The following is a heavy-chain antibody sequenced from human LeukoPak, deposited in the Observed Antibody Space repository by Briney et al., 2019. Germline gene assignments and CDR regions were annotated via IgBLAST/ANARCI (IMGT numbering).Heavy chain of an antibody. J-gene: IGHJ5*02. D-gene: IGHD3-16*01. CDR1: GFTFSSYW. Sequence: GESLRLSCAAPGFTFSSYWMHWVRQGPGKGLVWVSRISTDGSSTDYADSVKGRFTISRENAKNTLYLQMNSLRAEDTAVYYCARTRTLPIAGGFDTWGQGSLVTVSS. CDR3: ARTRTLPIAGGFDT. V-gene: IGHV3-74*01. CDR2: ISTDGSST.